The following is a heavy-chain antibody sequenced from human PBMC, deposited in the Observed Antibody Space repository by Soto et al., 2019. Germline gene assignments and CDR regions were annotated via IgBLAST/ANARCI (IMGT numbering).Heavy chain of an antibody. CDR2: IWSDGSDK. CDR3: ARRGIGTNSIAY. J-gene: IGHJ4*02. CDR1: GFSFSSYG. Sequence: QVQLVESGGGVVQPGRSLRLSCAASGFSFSSYGMHWVRQAPGKGLEWVAVIWSDGSDKYYADSVKGRFTVSRDNSKNPLTFKMTALRVGDTAGFSVARRGIGTNSIAYGGQGTLATVS. D-gene: IGHD1-26*01. V-gene: IGHV3-33*01.